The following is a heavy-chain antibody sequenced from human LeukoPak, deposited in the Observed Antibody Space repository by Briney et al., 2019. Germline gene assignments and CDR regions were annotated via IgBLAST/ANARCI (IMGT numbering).Heavy chain of an antibody. CDR3: ARELGDYCDYVDAFDI. V-gene: IGHV1-69*05. CDR1: GGTFSSYA. J-gene: IGHJ3*02. D-gene: IGHD4-17*01. Sequence: RRASVKVSCKASGGTFSSYAISWVRQAPGQGLEWMGRIIPIFGTANYAQKFQGRVTITTDESTSTAYMELSSLRSEDTAVYYCARELGDYCDYVDAFDIWGQGTMVTVSS. CDR2: IIPIFGTA.